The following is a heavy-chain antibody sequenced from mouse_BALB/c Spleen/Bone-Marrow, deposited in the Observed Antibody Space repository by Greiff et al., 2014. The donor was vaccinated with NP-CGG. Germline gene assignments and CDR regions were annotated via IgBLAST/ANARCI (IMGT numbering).Heavy chain of an antibody. V-gene: IGHV2-6-5*01. CDR3: AKHDTTVVLDY. D-gene: IGHD1-1*01. Sequence: QVQLQQSGPGLVAPSQSLSITCPVSGFSLNDYGVSWVRQPPGKGLEWLGVIWGGGITYYNSTLKSRLSISKDNSKSQVFLKMNSLQTDDTAMYYCAKHDTTVVLDYWGQGTTLTVSS. CDR1: GFSLNDYG. J-gene: IGHJ2*01. CDR2: IWGGGIT.